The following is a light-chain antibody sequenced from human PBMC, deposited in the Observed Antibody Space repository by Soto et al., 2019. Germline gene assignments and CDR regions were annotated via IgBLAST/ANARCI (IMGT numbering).Light chain of an antibody. CDR3: NSYTTSSTYV. CDR1: SSDVGGYNY. J-gene: IGLJ1*01. Sequence: QSVLTQPASVSGSPGQSITISCTGTSSDVGGYNYVSWYQQHPGKAPKLMIYDVSNRPSGVSNRFSGSKSGNTASLTISLLQAEDEADYYCNSYTTSSTYVFGTGTKVTVL. CDR2: DVS. V-gene: IGLV2-14*01.